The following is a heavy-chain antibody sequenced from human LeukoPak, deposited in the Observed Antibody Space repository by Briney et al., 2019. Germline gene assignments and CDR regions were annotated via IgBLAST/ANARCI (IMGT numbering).Heavy chain of an antibody. CDR3: ARGIMSTVTTFDI. D-gene: IGHD4-17*01. CDR1: GGSIRSYY. Sequence: AETLCLTCTVSGGSIRSYYRSWIRQPPGKGLEWIGDHYYSGSTNYNPSLKSRVTISVDTSKNQFSLKLASVTAADTAVYYCARGIMSTVTTFDIWGQGTIVIVSS. J-gene: IGHJ3*02. CDR2: HYYSGST. V-gene: IGHV4-59*01.